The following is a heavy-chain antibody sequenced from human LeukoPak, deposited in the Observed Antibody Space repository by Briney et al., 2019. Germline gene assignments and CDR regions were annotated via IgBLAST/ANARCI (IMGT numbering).Heavy chain of an antibody. D-gene: IGHD3-10*01. V-gene: IGHV3-53*01. CDR3: ARVGDHYHWYFDL. Sequence: PGGSLTLSCAASGFSVGTKYMNWVRQAPGKGLEWASILYSGADTYYTDSVKGRFTISRDSSKNTLFLHMNSLRADDTAIYYCARVGDHYHWYFDLWGRGTRVSVSS. CDR2: LYSGADT. J-gene: IGHJ2*01. CDR1: GFSVGTKY.